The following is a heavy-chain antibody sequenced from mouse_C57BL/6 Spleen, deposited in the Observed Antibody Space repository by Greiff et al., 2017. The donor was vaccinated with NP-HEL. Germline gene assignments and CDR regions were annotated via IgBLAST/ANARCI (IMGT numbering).Heavy chain of an antibody. J-gene: IGHJ4*01. CDR2: FYPGSGSI. Sequence: LQESGAELVKPGASVKLSCKASGYTFTEYTIHWVKQRSGQGLEWIGWFYPGSGSIKYNEKFKDKATLTADKSTRTGNMELSRLTSEDSAVYFCARHEGYGRRYYAMDYWGQGTSVTVSS. V-gene: IGHV1-62-2*01. CDR3: ARHEGYGRRYYAMDY. CDR1: GYTFTEYT. D-gene: IGHD1-2*01.